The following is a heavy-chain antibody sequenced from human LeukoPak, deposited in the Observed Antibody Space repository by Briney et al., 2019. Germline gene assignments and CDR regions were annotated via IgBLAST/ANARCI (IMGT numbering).Heavy chain of an antibody. CDR2: IHHSGNT. D-gene: IGHD2-15*01. Sequence: SETLSLTCAVSGYSINSGYYWGWIRQPPGKGPEWIGSIHHSGNTYYNPSLKSRVTMSIDTSGNQFSLRLSSVTATDTAEYYCARDPYCSGGSCYPFDSWGPGTLVTVSS. J-gene: IGHJ4*02. V-gene: IGHV4-38-2*02. CDR3: ARDPYCSGGSCYPFDS. CDR1: GYSINSGYY.